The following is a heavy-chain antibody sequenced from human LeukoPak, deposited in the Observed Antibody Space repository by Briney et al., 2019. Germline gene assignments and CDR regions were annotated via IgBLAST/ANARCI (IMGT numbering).Heavy chain of an antibody. V-gene: IGHV3-64*01. CDR1: GFIFSSYG. CDR3: ARTDYYYYYMDV. CDR2: ISSNGGST. Sequence: GGSLRLSCAASGFIFSSYGMHWVRQAPGKGLEYVSAISSNGGSTYYANSVKGRFTISRDNSKNTLYLQMGSLRAEDMAVYYCARTDYYYYYMDVWGKGTTVTVSS. J-gene: IGHJ6*03.